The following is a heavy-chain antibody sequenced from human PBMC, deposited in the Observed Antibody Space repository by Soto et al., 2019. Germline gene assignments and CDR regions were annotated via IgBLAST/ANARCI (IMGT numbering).Heavy chain of an antibody. J-gene: IGHJ4*02. CDR2: VGGGGENT. D-gene: IGHD3-10*01. V-gene: IGHV3-23*01. CDR3: AKRDSGSGRSPPLINY. CDR1: GFTFSSYS. Sequence: EVQLLESGGGLVQPGGSLRLSCAASGFTFSSYSMNWVRQAPGKGLEWVATVGGGGENTFYADSVKGRFTISRDDSQNTLDLQMNSLRAEDTAVYFCAKRDSGSGRSPPLINYWVQGTLVTVSS.